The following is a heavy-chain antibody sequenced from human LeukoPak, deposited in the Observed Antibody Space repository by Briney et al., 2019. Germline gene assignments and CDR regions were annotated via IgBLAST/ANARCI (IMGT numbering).Heavy chain of an antibody. D-gene: IGHD5-12*01. Sequence: GGSLRLSCAASGFTFSNTWMSWVRQAPGKGLEWVGRIKSKTDGGTTDYAAPVKGRFIISRDDSKNTLYLQMNSLKTEDTAVYYCTTDSYSGYEGPYDYWGQGTLVT. V-gene: IGHV3-15*01. CDR3: TTDSYSGYEGPYDY. CDR1: GFTFSNTW. CDR2: IKSKTDGGTT. J-gene: IGHJ4*02.